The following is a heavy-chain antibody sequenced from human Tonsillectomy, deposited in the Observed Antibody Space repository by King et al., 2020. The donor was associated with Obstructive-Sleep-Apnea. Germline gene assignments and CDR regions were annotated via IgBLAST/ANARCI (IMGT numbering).Heavy chain of an antibody. CDR2: IEQDGSVK. CDR1: GFTFSSYW. CDR3: AREYWGPDY. Sequence: VQLVESGGGLVQPGGSVRLSCGASGFTFSSYWMTWVRQAPGKGLEWVANIEQDGSVKNYEDSVKGRFTISRDNAKKSVFLQMNSLTAEDTAVYYCAREYWGPDYWGQGTLVTVSS. J-gene: IGHJ4*02. D-gene: IGHD3-16*01. V-gene: IGHV3-7*01.